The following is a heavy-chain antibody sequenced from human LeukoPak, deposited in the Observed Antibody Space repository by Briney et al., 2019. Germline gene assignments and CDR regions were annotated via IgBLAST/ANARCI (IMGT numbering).Heavy chain of an antibody. CDR3: ARAFRGGYFDY. CDR1: GFTFSSYD. CDR2: IGTAGDT. D-gene: IGHD2/OR15-2a*01. V-gene: IGHV3-13*01. Sequence: SGGSLRLSCAASGFTFSSYDMHWVRQAIGKGLEWVSAIGTAGDTYYPGSVKGRFTISRENAKNSLYLQMNSLRAGDTAVYYCARAFRGGYFDYWGQGTLVTVSS. J-gene: IGHJ4*02.